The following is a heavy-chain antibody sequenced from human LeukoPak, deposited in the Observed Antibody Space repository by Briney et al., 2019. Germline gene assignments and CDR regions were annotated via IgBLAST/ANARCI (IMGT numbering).Heavy chain of an antibody. V-gene: IGHV3-66*02. CDR3: ARDSNYDY. Sequence: GGSLRLSCVVSGFTFSTYWMSWVRQAPGKGLEWVSVLYSGGTTYYADSVKGRFTISRDNSKNTLYLQMNSLRAEGTAVYYCARDSNYDYWGQGTLVTVSS. CDR1: GFTFSTYW. CDR2: LYSGGTT. D-gene: IGHD6-13*01. J-gene: IGHJ4*02.